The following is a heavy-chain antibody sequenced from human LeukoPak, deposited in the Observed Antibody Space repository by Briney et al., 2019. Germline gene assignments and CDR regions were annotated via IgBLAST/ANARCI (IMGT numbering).Heavy chain of an antibody. Sequence: SETLSLTCAVYGGSFSGYYWSWIRQPPGKGLEWIGEINHSGSTNYNPSLKSRVTISVDTSKNQFSLKLSSVTAADTAVYYCARHRKSGYYGSGSLKDGNWFDPWGQGTLVTVSS. CDR3: ARHRKSGYYGSGSLKDGNWFDP. CDR1: GGSFSGYY. J-gene: IGHJ5*02. CDR2: INHSGST. V-gene: IGHV4-34*01. D-gene: IGHD3-10*01.